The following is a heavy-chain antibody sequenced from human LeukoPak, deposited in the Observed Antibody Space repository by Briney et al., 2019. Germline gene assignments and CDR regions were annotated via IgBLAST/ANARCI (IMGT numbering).Heavy chain of an antibody. Sequence: PSETLSLTCTVSGGSISSSTYYCVWIRQPPGKGLEWIGSIYYSGSTYYNPSLKSRVTISGGTSKNQFSLKLNSVTAADTAVYYCARLQYCTDGVCSFAFDIWGQGTMVTVSS. CDR2: IYYSGST. D-gene: IGHD2-8*01. CDR3: ARLQYCTDGVCSFAFDI. V-gene: IGHV4-39*01. CDR1: GGSISSSTYY. J-gene: IGHJ3*02.